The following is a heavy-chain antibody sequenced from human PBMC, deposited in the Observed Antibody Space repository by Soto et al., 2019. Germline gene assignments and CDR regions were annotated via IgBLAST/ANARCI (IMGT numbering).Heavy chain of an antibody. D-gene: IGHD3-22*01. J-gene: IGHJ4*01. V-gene: IGHV3-15*07. CDR1: GFTFTNAW. Sequence: TGGSLRLSCAASGFTFTNAWINWVRQAPGKGLEWVGRIKSKTDGGTTDYAEPVKGRFAISRDDSNNMVYLQMNSLKIEDTAVYYCTTDSYSTIIIVRFDYWGHGTLVPVSS. CDR2: IKSKTDGGTT. CDR3: TTDSYSTIIIVRFDY.